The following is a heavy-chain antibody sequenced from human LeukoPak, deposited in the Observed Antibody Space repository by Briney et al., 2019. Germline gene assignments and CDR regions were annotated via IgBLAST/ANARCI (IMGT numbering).Heavy chain of an antibody. CDR3: ARQYYGSGTYYNFQL. Sequence: PSETLSLTCTVSSGSISSSSYYWGWIRQPPGKGLEWIGSIYYSGSTYYNPSLKSRVTISVDTSKNQFSLKLSSPTAADTAMYFYARQYYGSGTYYNFQLWGQGTLVTVSS. D-gene: IGHD3-10*01. V-gene: IGHV4-39*01. J-gene: IGHJ1*01. CDR1: SGSISSSSYY. CDR2: IYYSGST.